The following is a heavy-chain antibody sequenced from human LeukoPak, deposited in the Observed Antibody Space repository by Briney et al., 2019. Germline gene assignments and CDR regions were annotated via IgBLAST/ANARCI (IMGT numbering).Heavy chain of an antibody. CDR1: GFTFSSYS. D-gene: IGHD3-10*01. V-gene: IGHV3-20*04. Sequence: GGSLRLSCAASGFTFSSYSMNWVRQAPGKGLEWVSGINWNGRAIGYADSVKGRFTISRDNAKSSLYLEMSTLRAEDTALYYCARDGRRYYGSGSYFLDWIDPWGQGTLDIVSS. CDR3: ARDGRRYYGSGSYFLDWIDP. CDR2: INWNGRAI. J-gene: IGHJ5*02.